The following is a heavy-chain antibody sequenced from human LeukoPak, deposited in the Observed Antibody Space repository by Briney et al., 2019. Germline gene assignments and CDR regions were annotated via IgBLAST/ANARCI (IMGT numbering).Heavy chain of an antibody. D-gene: IGHD1-26*01. Sequence: KPSETLSLTCTVSGGSISSSSYYWGWIRQPPGKGLEWIGSIYYSGNIYYNPSLKSRVTISVDTSKNQFSLKLSSVTAADTAVYYCARHGDGESGSYYPLGYWGQGTLVTVSS. CDR2: IYYSGNI. CDR1: GGSISSSSYY. V-gene: IGHV4-39*01. J-gene: IGHJ4*02. CDR3: ARHGDGESGSYYPLGY.